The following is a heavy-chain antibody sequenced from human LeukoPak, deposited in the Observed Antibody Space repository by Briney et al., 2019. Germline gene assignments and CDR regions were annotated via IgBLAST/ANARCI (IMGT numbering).Heavy chain of an antibody. J-gene: IGHJ3*02. Sequence: PSETLSLTCSVSGVSISSGSNYWGWIRQPPGKTLEWIGSIYSSGSTYYNPSLKSRVIILIDTAKNHFSLNLSSVAAADTAVYYCARSDGYGLVGIWGQGTMITVSS. CDR3: ARSDGYGLVGI. CDR2: IYSSGST. CDR1: GVSISSGSNY. V-gene: IGHV4-39*07. D-gene: IGHD3-10*01.